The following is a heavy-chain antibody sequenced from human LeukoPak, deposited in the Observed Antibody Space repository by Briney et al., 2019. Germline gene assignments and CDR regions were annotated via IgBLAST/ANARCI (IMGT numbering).Heavy chain of an antibody. D-gene: IGHD5-18*01. CDR2: ISYDGSNK. Sequence: PGRPLRLSCAASGFTFSSYGMHWVRQAPGKGLEWVAVISYDGSNKYYADSVKGRFTISRDNSKNTLYLQMNSLRAEDTAVYYCAKDHRRQIQLWPDYFDYWGQGTLVTVSS. CDR3: AKDHRRQIQLWPDYFDY. J-gene: IGHJ4*02. V-gene: IGHV3-30*18. CDR1: GFTFSSYG.